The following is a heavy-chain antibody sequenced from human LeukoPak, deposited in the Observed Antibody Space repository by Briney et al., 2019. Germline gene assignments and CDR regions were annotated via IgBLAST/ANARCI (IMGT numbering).Heavy chain of an antibody. CDR1: GFTFDIYG. V-gene: IGHV3-74*01. Sequence: GGSLRLSCAASGFTFDIYGMSWVRQAPGKGLVWVSRINSDGSSTSYADSVKGRFTISRDNAKNTLYLQMNSLRAEDTAVYYCARVRGYYFDYWGQGTLVTVSS. D-gene: IGHD3-10*01. CDR2: INSDGSST. CDR3: ARVRGYYFDY. J-gene: IGHJ4*02.